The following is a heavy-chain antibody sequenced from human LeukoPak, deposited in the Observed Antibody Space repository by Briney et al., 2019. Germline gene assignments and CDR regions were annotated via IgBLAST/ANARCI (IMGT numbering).Heavy chain of an antibody. Sequence: GGSLRLSCAASGFTFSSYGMHWVRQAPGKGLEWVAFIRYDGSNKYYADSVKGRFTISRDNSKNTLYLQMNSLRAEDTAVYYCAKDRLEYGSSGYYYMDVWGKGTTVTVSS. CDR2: IRYDGSNK. D-gene: IGHD6-6*01. CDR3: AKDRLEYGSSGYYYMDV. V-gene: IGHV3-30*02. CDR1: GFTFSSYG. J-gene: IGHJ6*03.